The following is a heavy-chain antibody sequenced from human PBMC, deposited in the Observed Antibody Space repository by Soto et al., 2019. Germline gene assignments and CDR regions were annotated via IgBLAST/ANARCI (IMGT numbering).Heavy chain of an antibody. V-gene: IGHV4-59*01. J-gene: IGHJ4*02. CDR2: VYYTGTT. D-gene: IGHD6-13*01. CDR1: GGSISSYF. CDR3: ARDLAAVPRAFDY. Sequence: SETLSLTCTVSGGSISSYFYIWVRQPPGKGLEWIGSVYYTGTTDYNPSLKSRVTISVDTSKTQFSLNLRSVTAAATAVYYCARDLAAVPRAFDYWCWGTLVTVSS.